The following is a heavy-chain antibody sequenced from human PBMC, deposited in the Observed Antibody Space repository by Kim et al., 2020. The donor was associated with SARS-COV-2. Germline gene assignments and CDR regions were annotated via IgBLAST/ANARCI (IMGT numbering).Heavy chain of an antibody. J-gene: IGHJ6*03. V-gene: IGHV4-59*09. Sequence: SLKSRVTLSVDTSKNQFSLKLSSVTAADTAVYYCARGYCSSTSCYYYMDVWGKGTTVTVSS. D-gene: IGHD2-2*01. CDR3: ARGYCSSTSCYYYMDV.